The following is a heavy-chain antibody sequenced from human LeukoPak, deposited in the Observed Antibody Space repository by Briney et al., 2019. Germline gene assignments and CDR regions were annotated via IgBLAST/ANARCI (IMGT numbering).Heavy chain of an antibody. D-gene: IGHD6-13*01. Sequence: GGSLRLSCAAPGVTFSGYSVNWVRQAPGKGLEWVSAITATSRHIYYADSVKGRFTISRDNSKDTLHLQMNILRPEDTALYYCASGPYSSSYFASWGQGTMVTVSS. J-gene: IGHJ4*02. V-gene: IGHV3-21*04. CDR1: GVTFSGYS. CDR2: ITATSRHI. CDR3: ASGPYSSSYFAS.